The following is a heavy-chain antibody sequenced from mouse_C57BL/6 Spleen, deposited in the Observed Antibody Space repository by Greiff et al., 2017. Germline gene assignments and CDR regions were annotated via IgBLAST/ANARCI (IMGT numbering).Heavy chain of an antibody. J-gene: IGHJ2*01. CDR3: AREAGLTTVAPDY. D-gene: IGHD1-1*01. V-gene: IGHV1-61*01. CDR2: IYPSDSET. Sequence: QVQLQQPGAELVRPGSSVKLSCKASGYTFTSYWMDWVKQRPGQGLEWIGNIYPSDSETHYNQKFKDKATLTVDKSSITAYMQLSSLTSEDSAVYYCAREAGLTTVAPDYWGQGTTLTVSS. CDR1: GYTFTSYW.